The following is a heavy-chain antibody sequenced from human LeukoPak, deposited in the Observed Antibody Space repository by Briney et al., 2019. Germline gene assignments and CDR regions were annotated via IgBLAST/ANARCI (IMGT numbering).Heavy chain of an antibody. Sequence: SETLSLTCAVYGGSFSGYYWSWIRQPPGKGLEWIGEINHSGSTNYNPSLKSRVTISVDTSKDQFSLKLSSVTAADTAVYYCAKGVVAATNAAYYGMDVWGQGTTVTVSS. J-gene: IGHJ6*02. CDR3: AKGVVAATNAAYYGMDV. D-gene: IGHD2-15*01. CDR2: INHSGST. CDR1: GGSFSGYY. V-gene: IGHV4-34*01.